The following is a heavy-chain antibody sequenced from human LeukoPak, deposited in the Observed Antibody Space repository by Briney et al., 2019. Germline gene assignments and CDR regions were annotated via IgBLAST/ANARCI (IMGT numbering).Heavy chain of an antibody. CDR3: ASSNYDSSGSDAFDI. V-gene: IGHV4-30-2*01. J-gene: IGHJ3*02. D-gene: IGHD3-22*01. CDR2: IYHSGST. CDR1: GGSISSGGYS. Sequence: PSETLSLTCAVSGGSISSGGYSWSWIRQPPGKGLEWIGYIYHSGSTYYNPSLKSRVTISVDRSKNQFSLKLSSVTAADTAVYYCASSNYDSSGSDAFDIWGQGTMVTVSS.